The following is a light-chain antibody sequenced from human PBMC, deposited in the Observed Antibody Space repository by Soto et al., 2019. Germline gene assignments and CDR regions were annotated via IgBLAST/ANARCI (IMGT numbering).Light chain of an antibody. Sequence: QSVLTQPPSASGTPGQRVTISCSGSSSNIGSNYVYWYQQLPGTVPQLLIYRNXXXPSXVPDRFSGSKSGTSASLAISGLXXXXXXXXXCAAWDDSLSGVVFGGGTKVTVL. J-gene: IGLJ2*01. CDR3: AAWDDSLSGVV. V-gene: IGLV1-47*01. CDR2: RNX. CDR1: SSNIGSNY.